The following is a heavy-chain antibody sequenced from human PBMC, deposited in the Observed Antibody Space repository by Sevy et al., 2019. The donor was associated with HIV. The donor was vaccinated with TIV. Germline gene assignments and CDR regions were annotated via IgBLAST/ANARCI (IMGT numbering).Heavy chain of an antibody. J-gene: IGHJ4*02. CDR3: VKEGGGGGGDH. CDR1: GFSYSSYG. Sequence: GGSVRLSCAASGFSYSSYGMHWVRQAPGKGLEGVAYIQYDGSNKDYADSFKGRFTISRDNSKNRLDLQMNSLRVEDTAVYYCVKEGGGGGGDHWGQGTLVTVSS. D-gene: IGHD2-15*01. CDR2: IQYDGSNK. V-gene: IGHV3-30*02.